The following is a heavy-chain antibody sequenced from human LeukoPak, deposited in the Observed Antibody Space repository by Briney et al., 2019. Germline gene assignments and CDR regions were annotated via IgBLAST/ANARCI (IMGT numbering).Heavy chain of an antibody. Sequence: GGSLRLSCAASGFTFSSYWMSWVRQAPGKGLEWVANIKQDGSEKYYVDSVKGRFTISRDNAKNSLYLQMNSLRAEDTAVYYCARLTHYYDSSGLATDYWGQGTLVTVSS. CDR1: GFTFSSYW. CDR3: ARLTHYYDSSGLATDY. V-gene: IGHV3-7*01. D-gene: IGHD3-22*01. CDR2: IKQDGSEK. J-gene: IGHJ4*02.